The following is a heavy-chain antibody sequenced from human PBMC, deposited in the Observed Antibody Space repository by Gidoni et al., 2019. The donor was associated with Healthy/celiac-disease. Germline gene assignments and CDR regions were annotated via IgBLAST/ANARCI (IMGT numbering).Heavy chain of an antibody. CDR3: ARQGQWLQWYFDL. Sequence: ESLRISCKGSGYSFTSYWISWVRQMPGKGLEWMGRIDPSDSYTNYSTSFQGHVTISADKSISTAYLQWSSLKASDTAMYYCARQGQWLQWYFDLWGRGTLVTVSS. CDR2: IDPSDSYT. J-gene: IGHJ2*01. V-gene: IGHV5-10-1*01. CDR1: GYSFTSYW. D-gene: IGHD5-12*01.